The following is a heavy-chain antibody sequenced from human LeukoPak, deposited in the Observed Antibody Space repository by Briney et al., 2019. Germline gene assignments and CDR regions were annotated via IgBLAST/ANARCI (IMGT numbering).Heavy chain of an antibody. V-gene: IGHV4-39*01. CDR1: GGSISSGSHH. J-gene: IGHJ4*02. CDR3: ARHDGRGGNTMGALYS. Sequence: KPSETLSLTCTVSGGSISSGSHHWGWFRQSPGKGLEWIGSLYYSRTTYYNPSLNSRVTISVVTSKNQFSLQLNSVTAADTAVYYCARHDGRGGNTMGALYSWGQGSLVTVSS. D-gene: IGHD3-3*01. CDR2: LYYSRTT.